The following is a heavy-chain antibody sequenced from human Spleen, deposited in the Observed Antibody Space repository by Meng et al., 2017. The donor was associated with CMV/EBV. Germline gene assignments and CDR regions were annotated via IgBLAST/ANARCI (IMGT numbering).Heavy chain of an antibody. CDR1: NCSISSTYS. CDR3: ARFLKYSSSWFRVQGGQGTFSFAS. Sequence: SETLSLTCTVSNCSISSTYSWGWIRQPPGKGLEWIGYVYYSGSTSYNPSLKSRVTLSVDTSKNQFSLKLSSVTAADTAVYYCARFLKYSSSWFRVQGGQGTFSFASWGQGTLVTVSS. D-gene: IGHD6-13*01. V-gene: IGHV4-61*01. J-gene: IGHJ4*02. CDR2: VYYSGST.